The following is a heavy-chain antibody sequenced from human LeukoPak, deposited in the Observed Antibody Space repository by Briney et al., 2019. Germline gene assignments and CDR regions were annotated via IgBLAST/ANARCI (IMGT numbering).Heavy chain of an antibody. J-gene: IGHJ6*03. Sequence: GGSLRLSCAASGFAFSNYGMQWVRQAPGKGLEWVALIWYDGANQYYGDSVKGRFTISRDNSKNKLYLQMNSLRADDTAVYYCAKSLVTNAPYYYYMDVWGNGTTVTVSS. CDR1: GFAFSNYG. D-gene: IGHD4-11*01. V-gene: IGHV3-33*06. CDR2: IWYDGANQ. CDR3: AKSLVTNAPYYYYMDV.